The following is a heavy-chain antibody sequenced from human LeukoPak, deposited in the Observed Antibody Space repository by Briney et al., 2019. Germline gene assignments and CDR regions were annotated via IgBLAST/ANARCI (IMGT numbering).Heavy chain of an antibody. Sequence: GGSLRLSCAASGLTLSNYCMTWVRQGPGKGLEWVATIKRDGVETYYVDSVRGRFTISRDNAENSVYLRMNNLRDEDTAVYYCTRGGRNTSYYWYYWGQGTLVTVSS. D-gene: IGHD1-26*01. J-gene: IGHJ4*02. V-gene: IGHV3-7*01. CDR1: GLTLSNYC. CDR2: IKRDGVET. CDR3: TRGGRNTSYYWYY.